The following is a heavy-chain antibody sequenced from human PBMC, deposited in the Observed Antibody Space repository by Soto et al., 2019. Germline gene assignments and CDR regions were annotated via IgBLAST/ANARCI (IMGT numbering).Heavy chain of an antibody. CDR1: GGSISSSSYY. J-gene: IGHJ4*02. Sequence: PSETLSLTCTVSGGSISSSSYYWAWIRQPPGKGLEWIGSIYYSGKTYYTPSLKSRVTISVDTSKNQFSLKLSSVTAADTNVYYCARPIPRLTTACYNAYWGQGTLVTVSS. CDR3: ARPIPRLTTACYNAY. CDR2: IYYSGKT. V-gene: IGHV4-39*01. D-gene: IGHD2-2*02.